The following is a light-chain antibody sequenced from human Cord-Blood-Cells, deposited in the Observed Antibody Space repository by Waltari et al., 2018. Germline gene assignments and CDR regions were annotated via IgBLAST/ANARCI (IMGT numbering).Light chain of an antibody. Sequence: QSALTQPPSVSGSPGQSVTISCTGTSSDVGSYNRVSWYQQPPGTAPKLLIYEVSNRPSGVPDRFSGSKSGNTDSLTISGLQAEDEADYYCSSYTSSSTFVFGGGTKLTVL. J-gene: IGLJ2*01. CDR1: SSDVGSYNR. CDR3: SSYTSSSTFV. CDR2: EVS. V-gene: IGLV2-18*02.